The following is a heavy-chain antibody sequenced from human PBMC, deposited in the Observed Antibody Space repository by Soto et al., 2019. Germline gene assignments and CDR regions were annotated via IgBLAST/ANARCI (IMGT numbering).Heavy chain of an antibody. CDR3: ARDQRETTVTTGPDY. D-gene: IGHD4-17*01. CDR1: GFTFSSYS. Sequence: EVQLLESGGGLVQPGGSLRLSCAASGFTFSSYSMNWVRQAPGKGLEWVSSISSSSSYIYYADSVKGRFTISRDNAKNSLYLQMNSLRAEDTAVYYCARDQRETTVTTGPDYWGQGTLVTVSS. CDR2: ISSSSSYI. J-gene: IGHJ4*02. V-gene: IGHV3-21*01.